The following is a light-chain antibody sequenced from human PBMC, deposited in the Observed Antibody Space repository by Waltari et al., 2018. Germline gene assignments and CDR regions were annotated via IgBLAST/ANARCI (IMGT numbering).Light chain of an antibody. V-gene: IGKV3D-15*01. CDR3: QQYYEWQT. CDR2: CVS. Sequence: EIVMTQSPAVLSVSRGQRAPLSCRASKTVTSHLAWYQQKTGQAPRLLTYCVSTRAAGIPARFSGSWSETEFTLTVTSLQSEECAVYYCQQYYEWQTFGPGTKVEIK. J-gene: IGKJ1*01. CDR1: KTVTSH.